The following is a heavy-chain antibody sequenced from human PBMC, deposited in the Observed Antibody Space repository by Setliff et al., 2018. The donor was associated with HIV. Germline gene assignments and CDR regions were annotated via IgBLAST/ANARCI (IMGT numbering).Heavy chain of an antibody. CDR2: INPNTGDT. Sequence: ASVKVSCKASGYTFTAYNIQWVRQAPGQGLEWVGWINPNTGDTSYAEKFQGRATMTRNTSISTAYMELSSLRSEDTAVYYCAVTIFGVVTHGYFQHWGQGTLVTVSS. J-gene: IGHJ1*01. CDR1: GYTFTAYN. V-gene: IGHV1-8*02. CDR3: AVTIFGVVTHGYFQH. D-gene: IGHD3-3*01.